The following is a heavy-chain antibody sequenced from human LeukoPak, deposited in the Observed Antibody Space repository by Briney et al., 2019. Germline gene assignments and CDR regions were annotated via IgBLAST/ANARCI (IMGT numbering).Heavy chain of an antibody. CDR1: GGSISSSSYY. CDR2: IYYSGST. J-gene: IGHJ4*02. Sequence: SETLSLTCTVSGGSISSSSYYWGWIRQPPGKGLEWIGSIYYSGSTYYNPSLKSRVTISVDTSKNQFSLKLSSVTAADTAVYYCARPTPATAIRDYWGQGTLVTVSS. V-gene: IGHV4-39*01. CDR3: ARPTPATAIRDY. D-gene: IGHD2-2*02.